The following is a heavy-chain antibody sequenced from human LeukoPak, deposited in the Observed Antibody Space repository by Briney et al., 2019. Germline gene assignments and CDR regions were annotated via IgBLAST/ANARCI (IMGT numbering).Heavy chain of an antibody. V-gene: IGHV3-23*01. CDR1: GFTFSSYA. Sequence: PGGSLRLSCAASGFTFSSYAMSWVRQAPGKGLEWVSAISGSGGSTYYADSVKGRFTISRDNSKNTLYLQMNNLRAEDTAVYYCAKVPRGGFFLTGYIFDYWGQGTLVTVSS. D-gene: IGHD3-9*01. CDR2: ISGSGGST. CDR3: AKVPRGGFFLTGYIFDY. J-gene: IGHJ4*02.